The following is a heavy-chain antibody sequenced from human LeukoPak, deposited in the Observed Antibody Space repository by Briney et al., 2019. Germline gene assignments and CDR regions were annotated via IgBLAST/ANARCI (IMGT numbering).Heavy chain of an antibody. Sequence: ASVKVSCKASGYTFTGYYMHWVRQAPGQGLEWMGWINPNSGDTNYAQKFQGRVTMTRDTSISTAYMELSRLRSDDTAVYYCARDLEYYDSSGYNWGQGTLVTVSS. J-gene: IGHJ4*02. CDR1: GYTFTGYY. CDR3: ARDLEYYDSSGYN. D-gene: IGHD3-22*01. CDR2: INPNSGDT. V-gene: IGHV1-2*02.